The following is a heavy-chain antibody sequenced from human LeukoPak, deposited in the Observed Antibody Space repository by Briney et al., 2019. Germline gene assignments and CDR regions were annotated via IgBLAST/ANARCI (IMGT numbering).Heavy chain of an antibody. CDR2: ISYTGYI. V-gene: IGHV4-59*01. Sequence: PSETLSLTCTVSGGSITGYYWSWIRQPAGKGLEWIAYISYTGYINYNPSLKSRVTISLDTSKNQFSLKLNSVTAADTAVYFCARAGSSSWYTLAADSWGQGTLVTVSS. CDR3: ARAGSSSWYTLAADS. CDR1: GGSITGYY. D-gene: IGHD2-15*01. J-gene: IGHJ5*01.